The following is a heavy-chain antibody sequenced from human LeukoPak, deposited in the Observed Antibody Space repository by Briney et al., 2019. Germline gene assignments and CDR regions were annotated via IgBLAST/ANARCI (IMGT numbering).Heavy chain of an antibody. CDR2: IISKANNYAT. CDR3: IRGAASGSYYGFDV. V-gene: IGHV3-73*01. CDR1: GLTFSGST. J-gene: IGHJ6*02. Sequence: PGGSLRLSCAASGLTFSGSTMHWVRQASGKGLEWVGRIISKANNYATAYATSVKGRFTLSRDDSKNTAYLQMNSLKTEDTAVYYCIRGAASGSYYGFDVWGQGATVTVSS. D-gene: IGHD1-26*01.